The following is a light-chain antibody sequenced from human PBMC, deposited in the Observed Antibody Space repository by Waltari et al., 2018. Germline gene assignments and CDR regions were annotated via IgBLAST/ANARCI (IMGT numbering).Light chain of an antibody. CDR1: STDIGVFNF. CDR3: ATFAGSNTL. J-gene: IGLJ2*01. V-gene: IGLV2-8*01. CDR2: EVS. Sequence: QSALTQPPSASGSPGQSVTISCTGTSTDIGVFNFVSWYHQHPGKAPKLLIYEVSERPSGVPDRFSGSKSGNTASLTVSGLQGEDEAAYYCATFAGSNTLFGGGTKLTVL.